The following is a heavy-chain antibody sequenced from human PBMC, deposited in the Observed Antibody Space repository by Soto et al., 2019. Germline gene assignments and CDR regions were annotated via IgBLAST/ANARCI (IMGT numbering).Heavy chain of an antibody. CDR1: GYTFIDYY. V-gene: IGHV1-2*02. J-gene: IGHJ4*02. CDR3: ARPPGYISDWYYFDL. CDR2: ISPKSGAT. D-gene: IGHD3-9*01. Sequence: ASVKVSCKASGYTFIDYYMHWVRQAPGQGFEWLGRISPKSGATNYAQKFQGRVTMTWDTSLNTAYMELSSLISEDTAVYYCARPPGYISDWYYFDLWGQGTLVTVSS.